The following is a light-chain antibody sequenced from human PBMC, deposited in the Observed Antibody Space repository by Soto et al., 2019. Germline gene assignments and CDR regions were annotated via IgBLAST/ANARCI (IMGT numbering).Light chain of an antibody. CDR3: QQSYNTPIT. V-gene: IGKV1-39*01. CDR1: RTIDNY. Sequence: DMQMTHPPSSVSAALGDRVTIACPASRTIDNYLNWYQQKPGRAPELLVYATSSLQSGVPSRFTGGGSGTHFTLTISGLQPEDFATYFCQQSYNTPITFGQGTRLEIK. CDR2: ATS. J-gene: IGKJ5*01.